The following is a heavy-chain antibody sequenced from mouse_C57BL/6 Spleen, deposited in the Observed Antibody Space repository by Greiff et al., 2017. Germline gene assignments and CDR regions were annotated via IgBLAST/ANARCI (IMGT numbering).Heavy chain of an antibody. CDR3: ARYYAMDY. CDR2: IHPNSGGT. V-gene: IGHV1-64*01. CDR1: GYTLTSYW. J-gene: IGHJ4*01. Sequence: QVQLQQPGAELVQPGASVKLSCKASGYTLTSYWMHWVKQRPGQGLDRIGMIHPNSGGTNNNEKFKGKATQTVDKSSSTAYMQLSGLTAEDTAVYYCARYYAMDYWGQGTSVTVSS.